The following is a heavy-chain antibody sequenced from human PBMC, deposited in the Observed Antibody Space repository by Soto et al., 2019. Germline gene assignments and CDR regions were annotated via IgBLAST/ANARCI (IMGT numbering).Heavy chain of an antibody. J-gene: IGHJ3*02. V-gene: IGHV3-23*01. D-gene: IGHD3-10*01. Sequence: GGSLRLSCAASGFTFSSYAMSWVRQAPGKGLEWVSAISGSGGSTYYADSVKGRFTISRDNSKNTLYLQMNSLRAEDTAVYYCAKQTKKGVVRAVAFDIWGQGTMVTVSS. CDR1: GFTFSSYA. CDR3: AKQTKKGVVRAVAFDI. CDR2: ISGSGGST.